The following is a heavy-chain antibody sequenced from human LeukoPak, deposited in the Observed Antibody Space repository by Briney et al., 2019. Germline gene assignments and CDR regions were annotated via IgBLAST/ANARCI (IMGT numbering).Heavy chain of an antibody. CDR3: ARETSLPGYAGGLGFNY. D-gene: IGHD6-19*01. Sequence: SETLSLTCTVSGGSISSWYWSWIRQPPGKGLEWVGNIYDSGSTNYNPSLKSRATMSVDTSKNQVSLKLRSVTAADTAVYYCARETSLPGYAGGLGFNYWGQGTLVTVSS. V-gene: IGHV4-59*01. CDR2: IYDSGST. J-gene: IGHJ4*02. CDR1: GGSISSWY.